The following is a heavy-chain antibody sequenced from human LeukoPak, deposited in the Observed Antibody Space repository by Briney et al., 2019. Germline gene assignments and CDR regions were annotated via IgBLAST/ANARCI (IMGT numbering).Heavy chain of an antibody. CDR2: ISASGSLT. CDR1: GFSFSSYE. V-gene: IGHV3-48*03. D-gene: IGHD3-22*01. CDR3: ANEPRPYYYDSRGYPSHDDFDI. Sequence: GGSLRLSCAASGFSFSSYEMNWVRQAPGKGLEWISYISASGSLTHYADSVEGRFTISRDNAKKTLHLQMNSLRAEDTAIYFCANEPRPYYYDSRGYPSHDDFDIWGQGALVTVSS. J-gene: IGHJ3*02.